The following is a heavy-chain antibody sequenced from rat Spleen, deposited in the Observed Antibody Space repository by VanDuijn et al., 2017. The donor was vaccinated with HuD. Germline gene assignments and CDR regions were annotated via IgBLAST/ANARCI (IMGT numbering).Heavy chain of an antibody. D-gene: IGHD4-3*01. V-gene: IGHV5-25*01. J-gene: IGHJ2*01. CDR3: ARGGGYYFDY. CDR1: GFTFSNYD. CDR2: ISTSGGST. Sequence: EVQLVESGGGLVQPGRSLKLSCAASGFTFSNYDMAWVRQAPTKGLEWVASISTSGGSTYYRDSVKGRFTVSRDNAKSTLYLQMDSLRSADTATYYCARGGGYYFDYWCQGVMVTVSS.